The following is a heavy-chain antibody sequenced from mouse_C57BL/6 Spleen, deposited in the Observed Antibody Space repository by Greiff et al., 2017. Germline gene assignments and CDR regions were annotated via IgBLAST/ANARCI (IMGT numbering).Heavy chain of an antibody. D-gene: IGHD1-1*01. CDR2: INPNNGGT. J-gene: IGHJ2*01. CDR3: ARRITTVVARRAFDY. CDR1: GYTFTDYY. V-gene: IGHV1-26*01. Sequence: EVQLQQSGPELVKPGASVKISCKASGYTFTDYYMNWVKQSHGKSLEWIGDINPNNGGTSYNQKFKGKATLTVDKSSSTAYMELRSLTSEDSAVYYCARRITTVVARRAFDYWGQGTTLTVSS.